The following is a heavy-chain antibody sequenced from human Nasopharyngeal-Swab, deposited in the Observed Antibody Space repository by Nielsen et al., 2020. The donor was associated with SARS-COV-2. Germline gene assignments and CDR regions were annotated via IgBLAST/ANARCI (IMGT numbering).Heavy chain of an antibody. CDR2: YSDGKT. CDR3: ATGMVATSPFDY. Sequence: GESLKISCAASGFTVSTNYMSWVRQAPGKGLEWVSIYSDGKTYYADSVKGRFTISRDNSKNTLYLQMNTLRAEDTAVYYCATGMVATSPFDYWGQGTLVTVSS. CDR1: GFTVSTNY. J-gene: IGHJ4*02. D-gene: IGHD5-12*01. V-gene: IGHV3-53*01.